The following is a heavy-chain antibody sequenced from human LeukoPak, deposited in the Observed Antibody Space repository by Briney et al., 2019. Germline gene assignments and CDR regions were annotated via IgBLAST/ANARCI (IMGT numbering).Heavy chain of an antibody. J-gene: IGHJ4*02. CDR3: ARSLLFVEWLFY. V-gene: IGHV1-2*02. CDR2: IDPNSGGT. CDR1: GYTFTGYY. Sequence: ASLKVSCKASGYTFTGYYMHWVRQAPGQGLEWMGWIDPNSGGTNYAQKFQGRVTMTRDTSISTAYMELSRLRSDDTAVYFCARSLLFVEWLFYWGQGTLVTVSS. D-gene: IGHD3-3*01.